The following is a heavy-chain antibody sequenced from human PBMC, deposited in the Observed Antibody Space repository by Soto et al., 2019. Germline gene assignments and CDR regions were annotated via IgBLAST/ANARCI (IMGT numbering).Heavy chain of an antibody. D-gene: IGHD6-13*01. CDR3: ARGLGIAAGPLPVTNAFDI. CDR1: GGGFSGYY. Sequence: SDTLSITCAVYGGGFSGYYWSWIRQPPGKGLEWIGEINHSGGTNYNPSLKSRVTISVDTSKNQFSLKLSSVTAADTAVYYCARGLGIAAGPLPVTNAFDICGQGTMVTVSS. CDR2: INHSGGT. V-gene: IGHV4-34*01. J-gene: IGHJ3*02.